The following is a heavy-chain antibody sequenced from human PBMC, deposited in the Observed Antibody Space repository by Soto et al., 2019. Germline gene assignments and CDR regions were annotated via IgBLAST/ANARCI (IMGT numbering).Heavy chain of an antibody. CDR2: ISDSGADK. Sequence: EVQLLESGGGLIQRGGSLRLSCAVSGFTTNKHAMSWVRQAPEKGLEWVAGISDSGADKFYAESVRGRFSISRDGSRNTVYLQMSDLRPDDTAIYYCAKRMDPQDSWGQGTPVTVSS. J-gene: IGHJ4*02. D-gene: IGHD2-15*01. CDR1: GFTTNKHA. CDR3: AKRMDPQDS. V-gene: IGHV3-23*01.